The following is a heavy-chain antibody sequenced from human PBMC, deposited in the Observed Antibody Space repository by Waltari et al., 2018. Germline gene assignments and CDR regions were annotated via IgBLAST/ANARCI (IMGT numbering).Heavy chain of an antibody. Sequence: QVQLQESGPGLVKPSETLSLTCTVSGGSISSYYWSWIRQPPGKGLEWIGSIYYSGSTNYNPSLTSRVTISVDTSNNQFSLKLSSVTAADTAVYYCARDAPQEAAAGNRWFDPWGQGTLVTVSS. V-gene: IGHV4-59*01. J-gene: IGHJ5*02. CDR2: IYYSGST. D-gene: IGHD6-13*01. CDR1: GGSISSYY. CDR3: ARDAPQEAAAGNRWFDP.